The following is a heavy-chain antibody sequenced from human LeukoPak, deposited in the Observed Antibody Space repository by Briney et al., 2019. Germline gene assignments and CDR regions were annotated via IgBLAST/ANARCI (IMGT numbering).Heavy chain of an antibody. Sequence: GGSLRLSCAASRFTVSSYEMNWVRQAPGKGLEWVSYISSSGSTIYCADSVKGRFTISRDNAKNSLYPQMNSLRAEDTAVYYCASTSYGSGYYYYGMDVWGQGTTVTVSS. CDR3: ASTSYGSGYYYYGMDV. CDR1: RFTVSSYE. V-gene: IGHV3-48*03. CDR2: ISSSGSTI. J-gene: IGHJ6*02. D-gene: IGHD5-18*01.